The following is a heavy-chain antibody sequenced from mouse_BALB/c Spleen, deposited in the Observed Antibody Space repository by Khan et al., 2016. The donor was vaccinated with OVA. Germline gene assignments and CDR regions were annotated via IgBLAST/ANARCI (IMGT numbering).Heavy chain of an antibody. J-gene: IGHJ2*01. CDR3: ARPAYDGYYDY. CDR2: ISTYSGNT. D-gene: IGHD2-3*01. V-gene: IGHV1S137*01. Sequence: QVQLQQSGPELVRPGVSVKISCKGSAYTFTDYAMYWVKQSHAKSLEWIGLISTYSGNTNYNQKFKGKATMTADKSSSTAYMELARLTSEDSAIYYCARPAYDGYYDYWGQGTTLTVSS. CDR1: AYTFTDYA.